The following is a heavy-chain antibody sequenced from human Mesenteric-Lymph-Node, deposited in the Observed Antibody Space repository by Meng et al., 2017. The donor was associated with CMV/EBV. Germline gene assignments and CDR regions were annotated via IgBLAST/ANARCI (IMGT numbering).Heavy chain of an antibody. D-gene: IGHD3-22*01. CDR2: IKHDGSQS. CDR3: ARDGGYYGYFDF. J-gene: IGHJ4*02. Sequence: GESLKISCAASGFTFSVYWMAWVRQAPGRGLEWVANIKHDGSQSHYVDSVEGRFSISRDNAKNSLYLQMDNLRAEDTAVYFCARDGGYYGYFDFYGKGALVTVSS. V-gene: IGHV3-7*01. CDR1: GFTFSVYW.